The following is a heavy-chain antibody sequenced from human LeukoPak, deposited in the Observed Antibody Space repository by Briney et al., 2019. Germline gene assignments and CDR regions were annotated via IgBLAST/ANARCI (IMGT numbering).Heavy chain of an antibody. CDR3: ARGRTGVVGAHLLDY. V-gene: IGHV5-51*01. J-gene: IGHJ4*02. D-gene: IGHD1-26*01. Sequence: GESLKISCKGSGYSFTSYWIGWVRQMPGKGLEWMGIIYPGDSDTRYSPSFQGQVTISADKSISTAYLQWSSLKASDTAMYYCARGRTGVVGAHLLDYWGQGTLVTVSS. CDR2: IYPGDSDT. CDR1: GYSFTSYW.